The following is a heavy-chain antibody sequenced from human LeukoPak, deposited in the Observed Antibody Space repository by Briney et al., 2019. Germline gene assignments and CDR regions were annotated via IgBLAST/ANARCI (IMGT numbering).Heavy chain of an antibody. D-gene: IGHD3-22*01. J-gene: IGHJ4*02. Sequence: SETLSLTCSVSGGSISSSAYYWGWIRQPPGKGLEWIGSIYYSGSTYYNPSLKSRVTISVDTSKNQFSLKLSSVTAADTAVYYCAGAYYYASSGYNYWGQGTLVTVSS. CDR2: IYYSGST. CDR1: GGSISSSAYY. V-gene: IGHV4-39*07. CDR3: AGAYYYASSGYNY.